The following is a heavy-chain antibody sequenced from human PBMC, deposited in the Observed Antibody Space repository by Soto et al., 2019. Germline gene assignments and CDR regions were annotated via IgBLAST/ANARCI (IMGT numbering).Heavy chain of an antibody. CDR1: GGTFSSYT. V-gene: IGHV1-69*02. J-gene: IGHJ4*02. Sequence: QVQLVQSGAEVKKPGSSVKVSCKASGGTFSSYTISWVRQAPGQGLEWMGRIIPILGIANYAQKFQGRVTITADNSTSTAYVELSSLSSESTAVYYCAIVVVVAATPGSSFFDYWGQGTLVTVSS. CDR2: IIPILGIA. D-gene: IGHD2-15*01. CDR3: AIVVVVAATPGSSFFDY.